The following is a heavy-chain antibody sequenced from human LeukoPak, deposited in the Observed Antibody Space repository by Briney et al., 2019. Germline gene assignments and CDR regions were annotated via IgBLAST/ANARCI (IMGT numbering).Heavy chain of an antibody. J-gene: IGHJ4*02. CDR2: IYYSGST. V-gene: IGHV4-59*01. D-gene: IGHD3-22*01. CDR3: ARGDSSGYYSPAYYFDY. Sequence: SETLSLTCTVSGGSISSYYWSWIRQPPGKGLEWIGYIYYSGSTNYNPSLKSRVTISVDTSKNQFSLKLSSVTAADTAVYYCARGDSSGYYSPAYYFDYWGQGTLATVSS. CDR1: GGSISSYY.